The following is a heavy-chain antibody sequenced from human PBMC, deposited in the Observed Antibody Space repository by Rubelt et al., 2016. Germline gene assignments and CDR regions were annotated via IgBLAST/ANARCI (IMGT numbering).Heavy chain of an antibody. CDR3: ARVLVSTDC. CDR2: IKQDGSEE. Sequence: EVQLVESGGGLVQPGGSLRLSCAASGFAFSSYWMSWVRQAPGKGLEWVANIKQDGSEENYVDSVKGRFTISRDNAKKSLYLQMNSLRAEDTAVYYCARVLVSTDCWGQGTLVIVSS. D-gene: IGHD3-16*02. J-gene: IGHJ4*02. V-gene: IGHV3-7*01. CDR1: GFAFSSYW.